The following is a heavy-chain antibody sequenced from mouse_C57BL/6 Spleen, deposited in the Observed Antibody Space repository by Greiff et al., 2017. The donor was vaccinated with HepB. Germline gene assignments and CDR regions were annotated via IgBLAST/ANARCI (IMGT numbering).Heavy chain of an antibody. J-gene: IGHJ4*01. Sequence: VQLQQSGGGLVKPGGSLKLSCAASGFTFSDYGMHWVRQAPEKELEWVAYISSGSSTIYYADTVKGRFTISRDNAKNTLFLQMTSLRSEDTAMYYCARKESYYAMDYWGQGTSVTVSS. CDR1: GFTFSDYG. V-gene: IGHV5-17*01. CDR2: ISSGSSTI. CDR3: ARKESYYAMDY.